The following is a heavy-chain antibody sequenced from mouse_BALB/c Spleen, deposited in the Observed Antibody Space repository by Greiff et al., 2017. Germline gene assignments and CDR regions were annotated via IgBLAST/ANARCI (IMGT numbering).Heavy chain of an antibody. CDR1: GFTFSSFG. D-gene: IGHD2-4*01. Sequence: DVQLQESGGGLVQPGGSRKLSCAASGFTFSSFGMHWVRQAPEKGLEWVAYISSGSSTIYYEDTVKGRFTISRDNPKNTLFLQMTSLRSEDTAMYYCARTTMITTGYAMDYWGQGTSVTVSS. J-gene: IGHJ4*01. CDR3: ARTTMITTGYAMDY. CDR2: ISSGSSTI. V-gene: IGHV5-17*02.